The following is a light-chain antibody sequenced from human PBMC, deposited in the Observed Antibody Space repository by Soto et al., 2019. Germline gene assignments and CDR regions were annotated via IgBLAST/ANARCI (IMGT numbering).Light chain of an antibody. CDR3: QVWDTTNDHHV. CDR1: NIGSKS. V-gene: IGLV3-21*01. J-gene: IGLJ1*01. Sequence: SYELTQSPSVSVAPGQTATITCGGNNIGSKSVNWYQQKAGQAPVLVMSYDSDRPSGIPERFSGSNSGNTATLTLSRVESGDEADYYFQVWDTTNDHHVFGSGTKVTVL. CDR2: YDS.